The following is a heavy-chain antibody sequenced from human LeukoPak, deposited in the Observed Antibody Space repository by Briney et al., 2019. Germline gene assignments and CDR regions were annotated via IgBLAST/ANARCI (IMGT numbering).Heavy chain of an antibody. J-gene: IGHJ3*02. Sequence: GGSLRLSCAASGFTFSSYAMHWVRQAPGKGLEWVAVISYDGSNKYYADSVKGRFTISRDNSKNTLYLQMNSLRAEDTAVYYCARGVVGATGGAFDIWGQGTMVTVSS. CDR2: ISYDGSNK. V-gene: IGHV3-30*04. D-gene: IGHD1-26*01. CDR3: ARGVVGATGGAFDI. CDR1: GFTFSSYA.